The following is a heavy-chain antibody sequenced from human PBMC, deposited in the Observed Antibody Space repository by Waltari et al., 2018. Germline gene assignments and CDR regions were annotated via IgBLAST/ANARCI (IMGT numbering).Heavy chain of an antibody. V-gene: IGHV4-38-2*02. CDR1: GYSTSSGYY. J-gene: IGHJ5*02. D-gene: IGHD3-22*01. Sequence: QVQLQESGPGLVKPSETLSLTCTVSGYSTSSGYYWGWIRQPPGKGLEWIGTIYHSGGTKYNPSLKSRVTISVDTSKNQFCLKLTSVTAADAAVYYCARLDRFSDYNWFDPWGHGTLVTVSS. CDR2: IYHSGGT. CDR3: ARLDRFSDYNWFDP.